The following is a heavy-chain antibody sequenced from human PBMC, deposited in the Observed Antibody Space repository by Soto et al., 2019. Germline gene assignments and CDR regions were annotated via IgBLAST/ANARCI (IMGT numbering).Heavy chain of an antibody. D-gene: IGHD3-22*01. CDR2: INPSGGST. V-gene: IGHV1-46*01. Sequence: GASVKVSCKASGYTFTSYYMHWVRQAPGQGLEWMGIINPSGGSTSYAQKFQGRVTMTRDTSTSTVYMELSSLRSEDTAVYYCARDYRSTYYYDSSGYPGAFDIWGQGTVVTVSS. CDR3: ARDYRSTYYYDSSGYPGAFDI. CDR1: GYTFTSYY. J-gene: IGHJ3*02.